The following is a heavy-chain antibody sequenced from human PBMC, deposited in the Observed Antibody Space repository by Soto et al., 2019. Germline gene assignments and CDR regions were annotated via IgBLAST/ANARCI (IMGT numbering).Heavy chain of an antibody. J-gene: IGHJ4*02. CDR3: ARVYFKYDY. Sequence: GGSLRLSCAASGFSVSSKYMNWVRQAPGKGLEWVANIKEDGSEKYYVDSVKGRFTISRDNAKNSLYLQMNSLRAEDTAVYFCARVYFKYDYWGQGTLVTVSS. CDR1: GFSVSSKY. CDR2: IKEDGSEK. D-gene: IGHD3-10*01. V-gene: IGHV3-7*01.